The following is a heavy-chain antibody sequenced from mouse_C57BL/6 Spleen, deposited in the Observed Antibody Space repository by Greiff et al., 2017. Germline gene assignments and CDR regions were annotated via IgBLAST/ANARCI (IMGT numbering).Heavy chain of an antibody. CDR3: ARPAMDY. J-gene: IGHJ4*01. CDR2: ISSGSSTI. V-gene: IGHV5-17*01. Sequence: EVQLQESGGGLVKPGGSLKLSCAASGFTFSDYGMHWVRQAPEKGLEWVAYISSGSSTIYYADTVKGRFTITRDNAKNTLFLQMTRLRSEDTYLYCCARPAMDYWGQGTSVTVSS. CDR1: GFTFSDYG.